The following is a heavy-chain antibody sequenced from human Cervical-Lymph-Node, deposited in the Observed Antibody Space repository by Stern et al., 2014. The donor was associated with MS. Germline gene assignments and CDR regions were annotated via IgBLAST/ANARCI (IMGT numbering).Heavy chain of an antibody. CDR1: GGLFRTHA. CDR2: VIAIFGTT. D-gene: IGHD5-18*01. J-gene: IGHJ6*02. CDR3: AREAGYSFSYYGMDV. V-gene: IGHV1-69*01. Sequence: VELIESGPEVRKPGSSVKVSCKASGGLFRTHAISWVRQAPGQGLEWMGGVIAIFGTTTYAQKFQGRVSIIVDESTSTVYMELSSLRHEDTALYYCAREAGYSFSYYGMDVWGQGTSVTVSS.